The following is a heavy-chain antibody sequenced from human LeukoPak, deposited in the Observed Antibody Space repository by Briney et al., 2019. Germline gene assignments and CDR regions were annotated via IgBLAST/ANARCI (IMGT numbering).Heavy chain of an antibody. Sequence: GESLKISCKGSGYTSTNYWIGWVRQMPGKGLEWMGIIYPDDSDSRYSPSFQGRVTISADKSITTACLQWSSLKASDTAMYYCARRGGSSWYYFDYWGQGTLVTVSS. CDR1: GYTSTNYW. CDR3: ARRGGSSWYYFDY. CDR2: IYPDDSDS. V-gene: IGHV5-51*01. J-gene: IGHJ4*02. D-gene: IGHD6-13*01.